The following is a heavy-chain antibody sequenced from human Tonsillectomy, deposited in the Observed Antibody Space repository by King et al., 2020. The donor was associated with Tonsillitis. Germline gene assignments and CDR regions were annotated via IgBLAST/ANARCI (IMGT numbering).Heavy chain of an antibody. J-gene: IGHJ4*02. CDR1: GGSFSGYY. V-gene: IGHV4-34*01. Sequence: VQLQQWGAGLLKPSETLSLTCAVYGGSFSGYYWNWIRQPPGKGLEWIGEINHSETNYNPSLKSRLTISVDTSKNQFSLKLISVTAADTAVYYCASTEGYWGQGTLVTVSS. CDR3: ASTEGY. CDR2: INHSET.